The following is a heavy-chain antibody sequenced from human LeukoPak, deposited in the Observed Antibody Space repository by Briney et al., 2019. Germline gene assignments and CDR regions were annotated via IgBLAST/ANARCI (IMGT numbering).Heavy chain of an antibody. CDR3: ARESQAQSSGWYSRFDY. Sequence: VASVTVSCKASGGTFSSYAISWVRQAPGQGLEWMGGIIPIFGTANYAQKFQGRVTITADESTSTAYMELSSLRSEDTAVYYCARESQAQSSGWYSRFDYWGQGTLVTVSS. CDR1: GGTFSSYA. CDR2: IIPIFGTA. V-gene: IGHV1-69*13. J-gene: IGHJ4*02. D-gene: IGHD6-19*01.